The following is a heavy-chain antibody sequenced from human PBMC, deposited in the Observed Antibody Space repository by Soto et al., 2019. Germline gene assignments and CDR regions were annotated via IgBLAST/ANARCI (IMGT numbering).Heavy chain of an antibody. CDR1: GGSISSSSYY. D-gene: IGHD3-22*01. CDR2: IYYSGST. J-gene: IGHJ2*01. V-gene: IGHV4-39*01. Sequence: QLQLQESGPGLVKPSETLSLTCTVSGGSISSSSYYWGWIRQPPGKGLEWIGSIYYSGSTYYNPCLKSRVTISVDTSKSQFSLKLSYVTAADTAVYYCARTRTMIEWGVDWYFDLWGRGTLPTLSS. CDR3: ARTRTMIEWGVDWYFDL.